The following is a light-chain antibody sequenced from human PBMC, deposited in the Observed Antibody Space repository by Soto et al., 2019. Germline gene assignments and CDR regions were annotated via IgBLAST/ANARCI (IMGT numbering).Light chain of an antibody. Sequence: DIQMTQSPSSLSASVGDRVTISCRASQSISTYLNWYQQKPGKAPEVLIYAVSSWQRGVPSRFSGSGSGTDFTLTISRLQPEDFAAYYCQQSDSLPYTFGQGTKLEIK. V-gene: IGKV1-39*01. J-gene: IGKJ2*01. CDR3: QQSDSLPYT. CDR2: AVS. CDR1: QSISTY.